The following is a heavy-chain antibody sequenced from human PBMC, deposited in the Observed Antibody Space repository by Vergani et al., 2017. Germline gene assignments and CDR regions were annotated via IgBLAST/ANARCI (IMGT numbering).Heavy chain of an antibody. D-gene: IGHD2-2*02. Sequence: QGQLVESGGGIVQPGRSLTLSCVASRSTFKTYGMHWVRQAPGKGLEWVGLIYYDGSNAYYADSVKGRFTISRDNSKNTLYLQMSSLRAEDTAVYYCARDQDPAAIRRNVENYMDVWGKGTTVIVSS. CDR3: ARDQDPAAIRRNVENYMDV. CDR1: RSTFKTYG. J-gene: IGHJ6*03. CDR2: IYYDGSNA. V-gene: IGHV3-33*01.